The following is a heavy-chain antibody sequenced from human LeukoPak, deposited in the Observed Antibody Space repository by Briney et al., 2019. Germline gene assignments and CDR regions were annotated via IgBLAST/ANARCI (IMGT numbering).Heavy chain of an antibody. CDR3: ARVGRSVPAAMGALDY. D-gene: IGHD2-2*01. CDR1: GFTFSSYG. Sequence: PGRSLRLSCAPSGFTFSSYGMHWVRQAPGKGLEWVAVISYDGSNKYYADSVKGRFTISRDNSKNTLYLQMNSLRAEDTAVYYCARVGRSVPAAMGALDYWGQGTLVTVSS. J-gene: IGHJ4*02. V-gene: IGHV3-30*03. CDR2: ISYDGSNK.